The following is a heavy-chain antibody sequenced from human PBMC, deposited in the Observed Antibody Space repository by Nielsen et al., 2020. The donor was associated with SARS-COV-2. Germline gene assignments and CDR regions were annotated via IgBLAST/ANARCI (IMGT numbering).Heavy chain of an antibody. CDR1: GFTVSSNY. J-gene: IGHJ6*02. D-gene: IGHD7-27*01. CDR3: ARDNWGRMDV. Sequence: GGSLRLSCAATGFTVSSNYMSWVRQAAGKGLDWVSVIYTDGSTSHADSVKGRFTISRDNSKNTLYLQMNSLRAEDTAVYYCARDNWGRMDVWGQGTTVTVSS. CDR2: IYTDGST. V-gene: IGHV3-66*01.